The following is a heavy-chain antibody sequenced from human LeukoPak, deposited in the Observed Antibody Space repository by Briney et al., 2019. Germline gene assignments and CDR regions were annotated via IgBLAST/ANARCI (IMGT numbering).Heavy chain of an antibody. CDR3: AHSDY. V-gene: IGHV3-23*01. CDR2: ISNNGGYT. J-gene: IGHJ4*02. CDR1: GFTFSSSA. Sequence: GGSLRLSCAASGFTFSSSAMSWVRQAPGKGLEWVSAISNNGGYTYYADSVQGRFTISRDNSKSTLCLQMNSLRAEDTAVYYCAHSDYWGQGTLVTVSS.